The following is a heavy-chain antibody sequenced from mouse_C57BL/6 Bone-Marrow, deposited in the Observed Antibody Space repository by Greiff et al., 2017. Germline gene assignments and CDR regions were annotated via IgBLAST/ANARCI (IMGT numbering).Heavy chain of an antibody. CDR3: ARRLGGAFYFDY. CDR2: IYPGDGDT. J-gene: IGHJ2*01. Sequence: VQLQQSGPELVKPGASVKISCKASGYAFSSSWMNWVKQRPGKGLEWIGRIYPGDGDTNYNGKFKGKATLTADKSSSTAYMQLSSLTSEDSAVYFCARRLGGAFYFDYWGQGTTLTVSS. CDR1: GYAFSSSW. D-gene: IGHD4-1*01. V-gene: IGHV1-82*01.